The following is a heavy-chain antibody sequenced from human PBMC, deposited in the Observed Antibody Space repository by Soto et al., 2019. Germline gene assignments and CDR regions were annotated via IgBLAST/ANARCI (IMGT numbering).Heavy chain of an antibody. J-gene: IGHJ4*02. V-gene: IGHV4-34*01. D-gene: IGHD3-10*01. CDR3: ASTAGILLWFGEARYYFDY. Sequence: QVHLQQWGAGLLKPSETLSLTCAVYGGSFSGYYWSWIRQPPGKGLEWIGEINHSGSTNYNPSLKSLVTISVDKSKNQFSLKLSSVTAADTAVYYCASTAGILLWFGEARYYFDYWGQGTLVTV. CDR1: GGSFSGYY. CDR2: INHSGST.